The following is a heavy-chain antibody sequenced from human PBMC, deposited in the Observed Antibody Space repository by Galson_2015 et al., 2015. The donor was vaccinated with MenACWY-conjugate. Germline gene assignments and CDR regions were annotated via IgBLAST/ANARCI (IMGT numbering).Heavy chain of an antibody. CDR1: GFTFSSYA. D-gene: IGHD6-19*01. CDR2: ISYEGSIQ. Sequence: SLRLSCAASGFTFSSYAMQWVRQAPGKGLDWVAVISYEGSIQHYGDSVKGRFTISRDNSKNTLYLQMNSLRVEDTAVYYCAKEAAQRASVALDYWGQGTLVTVSS. V-gene: IGHV3-30*18. CDR3: AKEAAQRASVALDY. J-gene: IGHJ4*02.